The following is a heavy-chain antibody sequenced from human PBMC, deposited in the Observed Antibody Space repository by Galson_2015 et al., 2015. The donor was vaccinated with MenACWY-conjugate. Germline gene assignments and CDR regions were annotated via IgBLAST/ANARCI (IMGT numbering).Heavy chain of an antibody. D-gene: IGHD6-13*01. CDR1: GFTFSSYA. V-gene: IGHV3-23*01. CDR2: IGTSGDNI. Sequence: SLRLSCAASGFTFSSYAMMWVRQAPGKGLEWVSVIGTSGDNIHYRDSVTGQFTVSRDNSKSTLYLLMNSLRAEETSIYYCANYSQQLVGSDYWGQGTLVTVSS. CDR3: ANYSQQLVGSDY. J-gene: IGHJ4*02.